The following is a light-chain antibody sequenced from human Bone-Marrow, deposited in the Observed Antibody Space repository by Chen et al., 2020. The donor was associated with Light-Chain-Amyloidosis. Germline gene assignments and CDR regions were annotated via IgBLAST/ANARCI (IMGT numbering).Light chain of an antibody. V-gene: IGLV2-14*01. CDR1: SSDGGGDNH. CDR3: SSYTITNTLV. CDR2: EVT. J-gene: IGLJ1*01. Sequence: QPALAQPASVSGSPGQSVTIPSTGTSSDGGGDNHVSWYQQHPDKAPKLMIYEVTNRPSWVPDRFSGSKSDNTASLTISGLQTEDEADYFCSSYTITNTLVFGSGTRVTVL.